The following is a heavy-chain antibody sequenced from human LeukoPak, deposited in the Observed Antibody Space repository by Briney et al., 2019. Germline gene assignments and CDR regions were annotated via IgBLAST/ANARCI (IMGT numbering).Heavy chain of an antibody. CDR3: VREQYGDDDAFDI. D-gene: IGHD4-17*01. CDR1: GFTFSSYG. V-gene: IGHV3-33*01. Sequence: RPGGSLRLSCAASGFTFSSYGMHWVRQAPGKGLEWVGVIWYDGSNKYYADSVKGRFTIPRDNSKNTLSLQMNSLRAEDTAVYYCVREQYGDDDAFDIWGQGTMVTVSS. J-gene: IGHJ3*02. CDR2: IWYDGSNK.